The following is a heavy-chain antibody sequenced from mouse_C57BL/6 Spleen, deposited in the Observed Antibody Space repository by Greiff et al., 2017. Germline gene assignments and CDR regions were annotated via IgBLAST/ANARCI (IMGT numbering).Heavy chain of an antibody. Sequence: LQESGAELAKPGASVKLSCKASGYTFTSYWMHWVKQRPGQGLEWIGYINPSSGYTKYNQKFKDKATLTAYKSSSTAYMQLSSLTYEDSAVYYCARSNYFDYWGQGTTLTVSS. CDR3: ARSNYFDY. V-gene: IGHV1-7*01. CDR2: INPSSGYT. J-gene: IGHJ2*01. CDR1: GYTFTSYW.